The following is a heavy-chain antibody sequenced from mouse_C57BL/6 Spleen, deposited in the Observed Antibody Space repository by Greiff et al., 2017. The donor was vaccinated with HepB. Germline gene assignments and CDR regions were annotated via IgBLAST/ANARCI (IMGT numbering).Heavy chain of an antibody. J-gene: IGHJ3*01. CDR1: GFTFSDYG. V-gene: IGHV5-17*01. Sequence: EVQGVESGGGLVKPGGSLKLSCAASGFTFSDYGMHWVRQAPEKGLEWVAYISSGSSTIYYADTVKGRFTISRDNAKNTLFLQMTSLGSEDTAMYYCAREGYDEGFAYWGQGTLVTVSA. D-gene: IGHD2-2*01. CDR3: AREGYDEGFAY. CDR2: ISSGSSTI.